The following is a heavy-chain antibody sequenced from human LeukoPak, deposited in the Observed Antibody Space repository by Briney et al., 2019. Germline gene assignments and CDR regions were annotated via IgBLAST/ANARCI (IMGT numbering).Heavy chain of an antibody. Sequence: ASVKVSCKESGYTFTSYYIHWVRQAPGQGLEWMGILNPSGDSTNFAQKFQGRVTVTRDTSATTAYMELSRLRSDDTAVYYCARSPSQWLAFDYWGQGTLVTVSS. CDR1: GYTFTSYY. CDR2: LNPSGDST. CDR3: ARSPSQWLAFDY. V-gene: IGHV1-46*01. D-gene: IGHD6-19*01. J-gene: IGHJ4*02.